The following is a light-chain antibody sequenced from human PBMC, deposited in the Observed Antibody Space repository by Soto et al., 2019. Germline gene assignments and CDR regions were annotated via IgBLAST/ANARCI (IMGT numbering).Light chain of an antibody. V-gene: IGLV2-8*01. Sequence: QSALTQPPSASGSPGQSVTISCTGTSSDVGGYNYVSWYQQHPGKAPKLMIYEVSKRPSGVPDRFSGSKSGNTASLTVSGHQAEDEADYYCSSYGGSNNFVFGTGTKLTVL. CDR3: SSYGGSNNFV. CDR2: EVS. J-gene: IGLJ1*01. CDR1: SSDVGGYNY.